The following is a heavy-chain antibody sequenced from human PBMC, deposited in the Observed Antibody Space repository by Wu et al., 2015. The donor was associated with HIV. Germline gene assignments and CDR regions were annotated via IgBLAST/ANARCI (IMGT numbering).Heavy chain of an antibody. CDR2: INPNSGGT. CDR1: GYTFTGYY. Sequence: QVQLVQSGAVVKKPGASVKVSCKASGYTFTGYYIHWVRQAPGQGLEWMGWINPNSGGTNYAQSFQGRVTMTRDTSISTAYMELTRLRSDDTAVYYCARSAYDFWSRKNDLDRWFDPWGQGTLVTVSS. J-gene: IGHJ5*02. V-gene: IGHV1-2*02. CDR3: ARSAYDFWSRKNDLDRWFDP. D-gene: IGHD3-3*01.